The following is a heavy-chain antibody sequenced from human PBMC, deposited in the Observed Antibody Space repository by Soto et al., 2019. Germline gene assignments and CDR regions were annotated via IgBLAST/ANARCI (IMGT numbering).Heavy chain of an antibody. CDR1: GGTFSSYA. V-gene: IGHV1-69*13. Sequence: SVKVSCKASGGTFSSYAISWVRQAPGQGLEWMGGIIPIFGTANYAQKFQGRVTITADESTSTAYMELSSLRSEDTAVYYCARLPKPYYYDSSGLYPLWGQGTMVTVSS. J-gene: IGHJ3*01. CDR2: IIPIFGTA. D-gene: IGHD3-22*01. CDR3: ARLPKPYYYDSSGLYPL.